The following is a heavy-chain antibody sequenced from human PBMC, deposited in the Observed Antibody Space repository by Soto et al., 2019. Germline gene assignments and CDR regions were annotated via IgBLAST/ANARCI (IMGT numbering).Heavy chain of an antibody. Sequence: SETLSLTCTVSGGSISSYYWSWIRQPPGKGLEWIGYIYYSGSTNYNPSLKSRVTISVDTSKNQLSLKLSSVTAADTAVYYCARQSVPAAAGTLIAGVWFDPWGQGTLVTVSS. D-gene: IGHD6-13*01. CDR2: IYYSGST. V-gene: IGHV4-59*01. CDR3: ARQSVPAAAGTLIAGVWFDP. J-gene: IGHJ5*02. CDR1: GGSISSYY.